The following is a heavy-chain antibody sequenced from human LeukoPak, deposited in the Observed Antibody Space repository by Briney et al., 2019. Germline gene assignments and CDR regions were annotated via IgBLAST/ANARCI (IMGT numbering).Heavy chain of an antibody. CDR1: GGSISGYY. Sequence: PSETLSLTCTVSGGSISGYYWSWIRQPPGKGLEWIGYIYYSGNTNYNPSLKSRVTISVDTSNNQFSLKLSSVTAADTAVYYCARNFGSSWYYFDYWGQGTLVTVSS. CDR3: ARNFGSSWYYFDY. V-gene: IGHV4-59*01. CDR2: IYYSGNT. J-gene: IGHJ4*02. D-gene: IGHD6-13*01.